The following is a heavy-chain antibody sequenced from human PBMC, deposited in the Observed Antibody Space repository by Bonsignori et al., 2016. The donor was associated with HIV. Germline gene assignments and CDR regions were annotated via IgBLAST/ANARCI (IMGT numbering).Heavy chain of an antibody. Sequence: IRQPPGKGLEWIAEINHSGSTNYNPSLKSRVTISVDTSKNQFSLNVSSVTADDMGMYYCARELPLIPRHRFFDSWGQGTLVTVSS. J-gene: IGHJ5*01. V-gene: IGHV4-34*01. CDR2: INHSGST. D-gene: IGHD6-6*01. CDR3: ARELPLIPRHRFFDS.